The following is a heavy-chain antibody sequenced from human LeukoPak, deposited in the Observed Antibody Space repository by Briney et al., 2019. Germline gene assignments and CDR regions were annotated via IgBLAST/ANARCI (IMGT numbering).Heavy chain of an antibody. Sequence: SQTLSLTCAISGDSVSRNNAGWNWIRQSPSRGLGWLGRTYYRSKFYNDYAVSVQSRIIIDPDTSRNQFSLLLNSVTPEDTAIHYCVRGQWNPVYYFDSWGQGTLVTVAS. CDR1: GDSVSRNNAG. CDR3: VRGQWNPVYYFDS. J-gene: IGHJ4*02. D-gene: IGHD6-19*01. CDR2: TYYRSKFYN. V-gene: IGHV6-1*01.